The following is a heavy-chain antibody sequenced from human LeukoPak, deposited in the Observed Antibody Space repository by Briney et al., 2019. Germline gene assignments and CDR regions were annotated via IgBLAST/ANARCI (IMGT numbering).Heavy chain of an antibody. Sequence: GGSLRLSCAASGFTFSTYEMNWVRQAPGKGLEWVSYISSSGRSIYYADSVKGRFTISRDNSKNSLYLQMNSLRAEDTAVYYCARNYAWAQYCSGGSCHDWGQGTLVTVSS. D-gene: IGHD2-15*01. CDR3: ARNYAWAQYCSGGSCHD. V-gene: IGHV3-48*03. CDR1: GFTFSTYE. J-gene: IGHJ4*02. CDR2: ISSSGRSI.